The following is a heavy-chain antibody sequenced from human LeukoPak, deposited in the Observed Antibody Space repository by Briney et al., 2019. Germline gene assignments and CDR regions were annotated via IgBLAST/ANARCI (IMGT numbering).Heavy chain of an antibody. CDR2: IRYDGSNK. D-gene: IGHD3-22*01. CDR1: GFTFSSYG. V-gene: IGHV3-30*02. J-gene: IGHJ3*02. CDR3: AKDRLKYYYDSSGTHAFDI. Sequence: GGSLRLSCAASGFTFSSYGMHWVRQARGKGLEGVAFIRYDGSNKYYADSVKGRFTISRDNSKNTLYLQMNSLRAEDTAVYYCAKDRLKYYYDSSGTHAFDIWGQGTMVTVSS.